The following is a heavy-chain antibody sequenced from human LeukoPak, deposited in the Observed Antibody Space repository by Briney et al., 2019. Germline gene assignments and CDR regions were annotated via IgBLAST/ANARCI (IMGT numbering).Heavy chain of an antibody. J-gene: IGHJ4*02. Sequence: SETLSLTCTVSGGSISSGSYYWSWIRQPAGKGLEWIGRIYTSGSTNYNPSLKSRVTISVDKSKNQFSLKLSSVTAADTAVYYCARVYSSDLDYWGQGTLVTVSS. D-gene: IGHD5-18*01. CDR2: IYTSGST. CDR1: GGSISSGSYY. V-gene: IGHV4-61*02. CDR3: ARVYSSDLDY.